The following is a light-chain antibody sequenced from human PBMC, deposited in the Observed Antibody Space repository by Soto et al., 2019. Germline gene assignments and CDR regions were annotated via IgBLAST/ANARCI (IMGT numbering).Light chain of an antibody. CDR1: QSFSSSY. V-gene: IGKV3-20*01. CDR3: QHYGSALFT. J-gene: IGKJ3*01. Sequence: EIVLTQSPGTLSLSPGERATLSCRASQSFSSSYLAWYQQKPGQAPRLLIYGASSRATGIPDRFSGSGYGTDVTLTISSLEPEDFAVYYCQHYGSALFTFGPGTKVDVK. CDR2: GAS.